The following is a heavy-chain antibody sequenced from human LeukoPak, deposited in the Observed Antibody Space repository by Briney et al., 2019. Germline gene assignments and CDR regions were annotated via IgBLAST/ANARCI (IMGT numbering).Heavy chain of an antibody. CDR3: ARSYSSSRGTFDY. CDR1: GFTFSSYG. D-gene: IGHD6-6*01. V-gene: IGHV3-21*01. J-gene: IGHJ4*02. Sequence: GGSLRLSCAASGFTFSSYGMNWVRPAPGKGLEWVSSVTSSSSYIYYADSVKGRVTISRDNAKNSLYLQMNSLRAEDTAVYYCARSYSSSRGTFDYWGQGTLVTVSS. CDR2: VTSSSSYI.